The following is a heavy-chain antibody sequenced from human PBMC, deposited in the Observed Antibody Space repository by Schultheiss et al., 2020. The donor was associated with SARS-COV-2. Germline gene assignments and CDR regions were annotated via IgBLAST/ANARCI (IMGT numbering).Heavy chain of an antibody. D-gene: IGHD3-22*01. CDR3: AKGPYYYDTHWFDP. CDR2: IKQHGSEK. Sequence: SCAASGFTFSSYWMSWVRQAPGKGLEWVANIKQHGSEKYYADSVKGRFTISRDNSKNTLYLQMNSLRAEDTAVYFCAKGPYYYDTHWFDPWGQGTLVTVSS. V-gene: IGHV3-7*03. CDR1: GFTFSSYW. J-gene: IGHJ5*02.